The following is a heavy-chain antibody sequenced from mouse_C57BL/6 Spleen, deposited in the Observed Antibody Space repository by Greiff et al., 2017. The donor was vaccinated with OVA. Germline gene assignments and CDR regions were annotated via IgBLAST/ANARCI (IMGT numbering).Heavy chain of an antibody. CDR3: ASPNWDGAY. J-gene: IGHJ3*01. CDR2: IYPRSGNT. V-gene: IGHV1-81*01. D-gene: IGHD4-1*01. CDR1: GYTFTSYG. Sequence: QVQLQQSGAELARPGASVKLSCKASGYTFTSYGISWVKQRTGQGLEWIGEIYPRSGNTYYNEKFKGKATLTADKSSSTAYMELRSLTSEDSAVYFCASPNWDGAYWGQGTLVTVSA.